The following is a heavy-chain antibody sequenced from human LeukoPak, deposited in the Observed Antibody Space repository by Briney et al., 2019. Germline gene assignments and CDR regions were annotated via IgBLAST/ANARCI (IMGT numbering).Heavy chain of an antibody. CDR3: ARDSEGGYPYWYSDL. J-gene: IGHJ2*01. Sequence: WVSVKVSCKASGYTFTSYDINWVRQATGQGLEWMGWMNPNSGNTGYAQKFQGRVTMTRNTSISTAYMELSSLRSEDTAVYYCARDSEGGYPYWYSDLWGRGTLVTVSS. CDR1: GYTFTSYD. D-gene: IGHD5-12*01. V-gene: IGHV1-8*01. CDR2: MNPNSGNT.